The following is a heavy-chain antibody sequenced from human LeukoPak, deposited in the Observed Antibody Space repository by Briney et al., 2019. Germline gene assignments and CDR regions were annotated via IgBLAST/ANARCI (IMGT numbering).Heavy chain of an antibody. CDR1: GFTFSSYS. D-gene: IGHD6-13*01. J-gene: IGHJ4*02. Sequence: PGGSLRLSCAASGFTFSSYSMNWVRQAPGKGLEWVANIKQDGSEKYYVDSVKGRFTISRDTAKNSLCLQMDSLRPEDTAVYYCARDSGYSNSWYDFDYWGQGILVTVSS. CDR2: IKQDGSEK. CDR3: ARDSGYSNSWYDFDY. V-gene: IGHV3-7*03.